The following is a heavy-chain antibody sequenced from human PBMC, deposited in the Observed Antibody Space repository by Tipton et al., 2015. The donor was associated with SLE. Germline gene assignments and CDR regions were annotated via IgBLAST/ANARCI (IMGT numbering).Heavy chain of an antibody. CDR3: ARMYFDFWRNFEQHFDD. D-gene: IGHD3-3*01. CDR2: ITSFNGNT. CDR1: GYMFNKFG. V-gene: IGHV1-18*01. J-gene: IGHJ4*02. Sequence: QVQLVQSGAEMKKSGASVKVPCKASGYMFNKFGVGWVRQAPGQGLEWLGWITSFNGNTNYAQSLQGRMSLTADTSTNTAFMELRSLRSADSAIYYCARMYFDFWRNFEQHFDDWGQGTLVTVSS.